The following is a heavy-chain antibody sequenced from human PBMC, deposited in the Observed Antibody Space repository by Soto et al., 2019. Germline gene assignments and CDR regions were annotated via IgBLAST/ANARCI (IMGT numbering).Heavy chain of an antibody. V-gene: IGHV4-31*03. CDR3: ARGSGGSCCPFDY. Sequence: QVQLQESGPGLVKPSQTLSLSCSVSGASISSGGYYWSWIRQHPGKGLEWIGFIYYSGNTHNKPALKNRVSMSVDTSKNQFSLRVSSVTAADTAVYYCARGSGGSCCPFDYWGQGTLVTVSS. CDR2: IYYSGNT. J-gene: IGHJ4*02. CDR1: GASISSGGYY. D-gene: IGHD2-15*01.